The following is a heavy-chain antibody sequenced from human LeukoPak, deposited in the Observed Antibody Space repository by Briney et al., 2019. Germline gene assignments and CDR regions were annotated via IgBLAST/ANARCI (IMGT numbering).Heavy chain of an antibody. D-gene: IGHD6-19*01. Sequence: ASVKVSCKASGGTFISYAISWVRQAPGQGLEWMGGIIPIFGTANYAQKFQGRVTITADESTSTAYMELSSLRSEDTAVYYCARVSSNYYYGMDVWGQGTTVTVSS. CDR2: IIPIFGTA. V-gene: IGHV1-69*13. CDR3: ARVSSNYYYGMDV. CDR1: GGTFISYA. J-gene: IGHJ6*02.